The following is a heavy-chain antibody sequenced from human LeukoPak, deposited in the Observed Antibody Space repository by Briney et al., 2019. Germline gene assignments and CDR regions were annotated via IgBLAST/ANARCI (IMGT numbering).Heavy chain of an antibody. CDR1: GFSFSSFA. D-gene: IGHD4-23*01. CDR2: IIDTGGAT. Sequence: GGSLRLSCAASGFSFSSFAMTWVRQAPGKGLEWVSGIIDTGGATYYADSVKGRFTISRDNSKNTLFLQMNSLRAEDTAVYYCARTWALKWELPGQFDYWGQGRQVTVSS. J-gene: IGHJ4*02. CDR3: ARTWALKWELPGQFDY. V-gene: IGHV3-23*01.